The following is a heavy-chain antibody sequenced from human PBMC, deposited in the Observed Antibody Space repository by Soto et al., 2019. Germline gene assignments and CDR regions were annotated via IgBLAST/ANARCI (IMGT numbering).Heavy chain of an antibody. CDR3: AARVGSSALYYYGMDV. CDR2: IDPGDSDT. J-gene: IGHJ6*02. V-gene: IGHV5-51*01. Sequence: ESLKISCKGSGYRFTSYWIGWVRQMPGKGLEWMGIIDPGDSDTRYSPSFQGQVTISVDKSISTAYLQWSSLKASDTAMYYCAARVGSSALYYYGMDVWGQGTTVTVSS. CDR1: GYRFTSYW. D-gene: IGHD3-10*01.